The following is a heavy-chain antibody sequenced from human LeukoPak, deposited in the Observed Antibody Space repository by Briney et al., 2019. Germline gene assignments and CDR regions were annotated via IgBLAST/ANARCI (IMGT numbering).Heavy chain of an antibody. J-gene: IGHJ5*02. CDR2: IYYSGST. V-gene: IGHV4-59*01. CDR1: GGSISSYY. Sequence: SETLSLTCTVSGGSISSYYWSWIRQLPGKGLEWIGYIYYSGSTNYNPSLKSRVTISVDTSKNQFSLKLSSVTAADTAVYYCARDRYGDNWFDPWGQGTLVTVSS. CDR3: ARDRYGDNWFDP. D-gene: IGHD4-17*01.